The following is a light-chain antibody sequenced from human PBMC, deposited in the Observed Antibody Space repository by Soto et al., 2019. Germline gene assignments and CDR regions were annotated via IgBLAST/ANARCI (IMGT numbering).Light chain of an antibody. Sequence: QSVLTQPPSVSGAPGQRVTISCSGSSSNIGAGYDVHWYQQLPGTAPKLLISGNNNRPSGVPDRFSGSKSGTSASLAITGLQAEDEADYYCQSYDRSLYGFYVFGSGTMLTVL. CDR3: QSYDRSLYGFYV. V-gene: IGLV1-40*01. CDR1: SSNIGAGYD. CDR2: GNN. J-gene: IGLJ1*01.